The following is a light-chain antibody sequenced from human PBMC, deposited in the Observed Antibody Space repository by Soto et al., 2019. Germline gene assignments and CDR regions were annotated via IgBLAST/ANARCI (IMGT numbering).Light chain of an antibody. Sequence: QSVLTQPASVSGSPGQSITISCTGTSSDVGGYNHVSWYQQHPGKAPKLMIYEVSNRPSGVSSRFSASKSGNTASLTISGLQAEDEADYYCCSYTRSSNHYFFGSGTKVTVL. CDR2: EVS. CDR3: CSYTRSSNHYF. J-gene: IGLJ1*01. V-gene: IGLV2-14*01. CDR1: SSDVGGYNH.